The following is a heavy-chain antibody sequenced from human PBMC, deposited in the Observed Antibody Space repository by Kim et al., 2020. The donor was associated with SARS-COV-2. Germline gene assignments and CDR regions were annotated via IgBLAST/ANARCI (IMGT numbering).Heavy chain of an antibody. CDR3: ARESNDYDSTYYFDY. D-gene: IGHD3-22*01. J-gene: IGHJ4*02. CDR1: GGSFSGYY. Sequence: SETLSLTCAVYGGSFSGYYWSWIRQPPGKGLEWIGEINHSGSTNYNPSLKSRVTISVDTSKNQFSLKLSSVTAADTAVYYCARESNDYDSTYYFDYWGQGTLVTVSS. CDR2: INHSGST. V-gene: IGHV4-34*01.